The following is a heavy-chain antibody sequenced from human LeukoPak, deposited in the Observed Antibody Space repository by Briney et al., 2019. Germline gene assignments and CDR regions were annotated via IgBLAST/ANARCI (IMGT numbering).Heavy chain of an antibody. CDR3: ARRPFMDGYNRENTAFDI. V-gene: IGHV4-39*07. Sequence: SETLSLTCTVSGGSISSSSYYWGWIRQPPGKGLEWIGSIYYSGSTYYNPSLKSRVTISVDTSKNQFSLKLSSVTAADTAVYYCARRPFMDGYNRENTAFDIWGQGTMVTVSS. J-gene: IGHJ3*02. CDR1: GGSISSSSYY. D-gene: IGHD5-24*01. CDR2: IYYSGST.